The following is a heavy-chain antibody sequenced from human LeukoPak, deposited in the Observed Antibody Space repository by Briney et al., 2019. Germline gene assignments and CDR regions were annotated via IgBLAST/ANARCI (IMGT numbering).Heavy chain of an antibody. D-gene: IGHD6-6*01. CDR1: GESFSGYY. Sequence: SETLSLTCAVYGESFSGYYWSWIRQPPGKGLEWIGEIDHSGSTYYNPSLKSRVTISVDTSNNQFSLRLSSVTAADTAVYYCARKSALIAASPYFDYWGQGTLVTVSS. CDR3: ARKSALIAASPYFDY. CDR2: IDHSGST. V-gene: IGHV4-34*01. J-gene: IGHJ4*02.